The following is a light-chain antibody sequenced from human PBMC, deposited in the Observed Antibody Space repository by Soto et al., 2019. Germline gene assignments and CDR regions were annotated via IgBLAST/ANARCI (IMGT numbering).Light chain of an antibody. CDR2: EVS. Sequence: QSALTQPASVSGSPGQSITISCTGTSSDVGSYNLVSWYQQHPGKAPKLMIYEVSKRPSGVSNRFSGSKSGNTASLTISGLQAEDEADYYCCSYAGSSTFTGKVFGGGTKLTVL. V-gene: IGLV2-23*02. CDR1: SSDVGSYNL. CDR3: CSYAGSSTFTGKV. J-gene: IGLJ2*01.